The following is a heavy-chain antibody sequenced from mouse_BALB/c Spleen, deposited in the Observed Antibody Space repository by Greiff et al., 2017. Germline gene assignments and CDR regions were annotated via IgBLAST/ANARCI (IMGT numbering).Heavy chain of an antibody. CDR1: GFTFSSFG. CDR2: ISSGSSTI. J-gene: IGHJ3*01. D-gene: IGHD2-10*02. CDR3: ARGYGNFAY. Sequence: EVMLVESGGGLVQPGGSRKLSCAASGFTFSSFGMHWVRQAPEKGLEWVAYISSGSSTIYYADTVKGRFTISRDNPKNTLFLQMTSLRSEDTAMYYCARGYGNFAYWGQGTLVTVSA. V-gene: IGHV5-17*02.